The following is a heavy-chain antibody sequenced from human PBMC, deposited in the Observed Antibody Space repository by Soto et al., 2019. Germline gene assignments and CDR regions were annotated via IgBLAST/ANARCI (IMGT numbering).Heavy chain of an antibody. CDR2: VSAYNRNT. V-gene: IGHV1-18*01. D-gene: IGHD1-26*01. J-gene: IGHJ4*02. CDR1: GHTFSNYG. Sequence: QVQLVRSGPEVKKPGATVKVSCKGSGHTFSNYGVTWVRQAPGRGLERLGWVSAYNRNTDYAQKFEDRATMTIDTSPNTAYLELRGLTPDDTAVYYCARERRWEPLLYWGQGTL. CDR3: ARERRWEPLLY.